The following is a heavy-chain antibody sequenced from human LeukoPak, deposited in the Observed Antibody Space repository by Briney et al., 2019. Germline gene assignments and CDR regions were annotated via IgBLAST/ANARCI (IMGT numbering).Heavy chain of an antibody. CDR3: ARTPYYYDSSGYLLFGY. Sequence: GGSLRLSCAASGFTVSSNYMSWVRQAPGKGLEWVSVIYSGGSTYYADSVKGRFTISRDNSKNTLYLQMNSLRAEDTAVYYCARTPYYYDSSGYLLFGYWGQGTLVTVSS. D-gene: IGHD3-22*01. CDR2: IYSGGST. CDR1: GFTVSSNY. J-gene: IGHJ4*02. V-gene: IGHV3-53*01.